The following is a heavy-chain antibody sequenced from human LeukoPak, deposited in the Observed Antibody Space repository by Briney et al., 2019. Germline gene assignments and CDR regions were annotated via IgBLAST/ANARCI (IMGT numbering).Heavy chain of an antibody. D-gene: IGHD5-18*01. Sequence: SETLSLTCTVSAGSITISGYYWRWIRQPPGKGLEWIGYISYSGSTNYNPSLKSRVSISTDTSKHQFSLKLNSVTAADTAVYYCASGYSYVPAWGQGALVTVSS. J-gene: IGHJ5*02. V-gene: IGHV4-61*08. CDR1: AGSITISGYY. CDR3: ASGYSYVPA. CDR2: ISYSGST.